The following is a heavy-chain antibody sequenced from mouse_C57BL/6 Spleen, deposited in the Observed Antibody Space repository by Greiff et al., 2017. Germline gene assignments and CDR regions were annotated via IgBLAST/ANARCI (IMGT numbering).Heavy chain of an antibody. V-gene: IGHV1-76*01. J-gene: IGHJ3*01. CDR2: IYPGSGNT. CDR1: GYTFTDYY. Sequence: QVQLKESGAELVRPGASVKLSCKASGYTFTDYYINWVKQRPGQGLEWIARIYPGSGNTYYNEKFKGKATLTAEKSSSNAYMQLSSLTSEDSAVYFCAGNPWFAYWGQGTLVTVSA. CDR3: AGNPWFAY.